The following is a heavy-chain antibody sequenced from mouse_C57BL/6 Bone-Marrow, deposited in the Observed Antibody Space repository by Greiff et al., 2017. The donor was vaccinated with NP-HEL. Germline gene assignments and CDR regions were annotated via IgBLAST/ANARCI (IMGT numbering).Heavy chain of an antibody. D-gene: IGHD3-2*01. J-gene: IGHJ2*01. CDR3: ARQGGKTVHYFDY. CDR2: ISSGGSYT. V-gene: IGHV5-6*01. Sequence: EVKLQESGGDLVKPGGSLKLSCAASGFTFSSYGMSWVRQTPDKRLEWVATISSGGSYTYYPDSVKGRFTISRDNAKNTQYLQMSSLKSEDTAMYYCARQGGKTVHYFDYWGQGTTLTVSS. CDR1: GFTFSSYG.